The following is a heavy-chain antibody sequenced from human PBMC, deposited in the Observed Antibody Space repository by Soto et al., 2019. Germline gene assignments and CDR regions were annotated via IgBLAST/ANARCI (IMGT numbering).Heavy chain of an antibody. CDR2: IVVGSGNT. V-gene: IGHV1-58*01. CDR3: AGHWNYRPYYYYGMDV. D-gene: IGHD1-7*01. J-gene: IGHJ6*02. Sequence: SVKVSCKAPGFTFTSSAVQWVRQARGQRLEWIGWIVVGSGNTNYAQKFQERVTITRDMSTSTAYMELSSLRSEDTAVYYCAGHWNYRPYYYYGMDVWGQGTTVTV. CDR1: GFTFTSSA.